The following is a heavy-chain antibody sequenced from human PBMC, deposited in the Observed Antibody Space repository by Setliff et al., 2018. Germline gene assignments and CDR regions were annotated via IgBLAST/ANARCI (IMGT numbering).Heavy chain of an antibody. Sequence: PSETLSLTCDVSGGSISSSDWWSWVRQPPGKGLEWIGETYHGENTNYNPSLESRVTISLDESTNQFSLKMTSVTAAETAVYYCARDSSGYYVPGFDMWGQGKMVTVSS. J-gene: IGHJ3*02. D-gene: IGHD3-22*01. V-gene: IGHV4-4*02. CDR3: ARDSSGYYVPGFDM. CDR2: TYHGENT. CDR1: GGSISSSDW.